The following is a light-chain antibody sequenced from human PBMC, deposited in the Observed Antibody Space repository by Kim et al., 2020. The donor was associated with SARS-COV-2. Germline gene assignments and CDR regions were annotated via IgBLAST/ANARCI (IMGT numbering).Light chain of an antibody. CDR1: QSVSSSY. J-gene: IGKJ2*01. Sequence: EIVLTQSPGILSLSPGERATLSCRASQSVSSSYLAWYQQKPGQAPRLLIYGASSRATGIPDRFSGSGSGTDFTLTISRLEPEDFAEYYCQQYGTLPGTFGQGTKLEI. CDR3: QQYGTLPGT. V-gene: IGKV3-20*01. CDR2: GAS.